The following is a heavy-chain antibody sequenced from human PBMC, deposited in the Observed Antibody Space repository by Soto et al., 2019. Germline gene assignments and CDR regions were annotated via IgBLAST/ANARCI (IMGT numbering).Heavy chain of an antibody. D-gene: IGHD1-26*01. CDR1: DYNFTTYG. Sequence: QVQLVQPGAEVKKPGASVKVSCKASDYNFTTYGINWVRQAPGQGLEWMGWISAYNGNTNYAQKLQGRVTMTTDTSTSTAYMELRSLRSDATAVYYCARDMGVYYYYGMDVSGQGNTVTVSS. J-gene: IGHJ6*01. CDR3: ARDMGVYYYYGMDV. CDR2: ISAYNGNT. V-gene: IGHV1-18*01.